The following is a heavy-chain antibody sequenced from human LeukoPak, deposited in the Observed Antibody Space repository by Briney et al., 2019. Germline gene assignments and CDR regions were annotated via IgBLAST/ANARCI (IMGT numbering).Heavy chain of an antibody. CDR2: ISGYNGNT. Sequence: ASVKVSCKASGYTFTNYGISGVGQAPDKGLEWMGWISGYNGNTNYAQELQGRVTMTTDTSTNTAYMELRSLRSDDTAAYYCARRRIVAGTDAFDIWGQGTMVTVSS. V-gene: IGHV1-18*01. CDR1: GYTFTNYG. D-gene: IGHD6-19*01. J-gene: IGHJ3*02. CDR3: ARRRIVAGTDAFDI.